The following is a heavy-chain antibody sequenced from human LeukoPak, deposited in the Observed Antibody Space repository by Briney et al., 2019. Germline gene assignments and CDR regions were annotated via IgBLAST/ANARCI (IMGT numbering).Heavy chain of an antibody. D-gene: IGHD3-16*01. CDR1: GGSISSYY. CDR3: ARERGDFRFVDI. J-gene: IGHJ3*02. CDR2: IDDSGST. Sequence: SETLSLTCTVSGGSISSYYWSWIRQPPGKGLEWIGYIDDSGSTNYNPSLKSRVTISVDTSKNQFSLKLSPVTAADTAVYYCARERGDFRFVDIWGQGTMVIVSS. V-gene: IGHV4-59*01.